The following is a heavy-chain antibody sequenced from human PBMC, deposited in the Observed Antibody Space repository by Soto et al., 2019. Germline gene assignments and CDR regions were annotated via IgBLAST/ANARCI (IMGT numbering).Heavy chain of an antibody. CDR1: GYTFVSYG. CDR2: ISPYNGTT. D-gene: IGHD3-22*01. Sequence: QIQLVQSAAEVKKPGASVKVSCQTSGYTFVSYGISWVRQAPGQGLEWMGWISPYNGTTTFAQRFRGRVTLTTDTSTAIVYMDLGRLNSAETAVYYRARDQNVFDSSGYYDHW. CDR3: ARDQNVFDSSGYYDH. J-gene: IGHJ1*01. V-gene: IGHV1-18*04.